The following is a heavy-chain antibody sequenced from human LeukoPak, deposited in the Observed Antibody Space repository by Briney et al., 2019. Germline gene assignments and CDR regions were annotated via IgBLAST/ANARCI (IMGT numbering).Heavy chain of an antibody. V-gene: IGHV3-23*01. CDR2: IGGGGTE. Sequence: PGGSLRLSCAASIFIITSYAVNWVRQAPGKGLEWVSGIGGGGTEYYADSVKGRFIISSDSSQNLVHLQMNSLPVEDTAVYYCARAQPALGYWGQGTLVTVSS. J-gene: IGHJ4*02. D-gene: IGHD2-2*01. CDR3: ARAQPALGY. CDR1: IFIITSYA.